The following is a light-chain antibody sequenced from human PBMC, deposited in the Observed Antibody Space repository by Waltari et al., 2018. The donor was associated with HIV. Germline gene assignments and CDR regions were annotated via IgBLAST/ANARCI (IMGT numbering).Light chain of an antibody. CDR3: QQYNNWPPLT. J-gene: IGKJ4*01. V-gene: IGKV3-15*01. CDR2: DAS. CDR1: QSVSRN. Sequence: EVVMTQSPATLSVSPGERATLSCRASQSVSRNLAWYQQKPGQAPRLLIYDASTRATGIPARFSGGGSGTEFTLTISSLQSEDFAVYYCQQYNNWPPLTFGGGTKVEIK.